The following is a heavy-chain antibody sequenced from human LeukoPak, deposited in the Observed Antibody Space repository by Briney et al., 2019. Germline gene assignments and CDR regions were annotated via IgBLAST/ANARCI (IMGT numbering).Heavy chain of an antibody. CDR1: GRSITSDY. J-gene: IGHJ5*02. CDR3: SRGGANDL. D-gene: IGHD4/OR15-4a*01. CDR2: IFTSGGT. V-gene: IGHV4-4*07. Sequence: KPSETLSLTCTVVGRSITSDYWSWIRQPAGKGPEWIGRIFTSGGTTYNPSLKSRVTMSLDTSKNQFFLKLSSVTAADTAAYFCSRGGANDLWGQGTLVTVSS.